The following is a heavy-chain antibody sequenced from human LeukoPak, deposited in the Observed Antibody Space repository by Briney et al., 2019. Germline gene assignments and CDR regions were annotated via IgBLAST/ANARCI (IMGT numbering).Heavy chain of an antibody. D-gene: IGHD6-19*01. CDR3: GKTTTGYSSGRNPAWPVDY. Sequence: SGGSLRLSCAASGFTFSSYEMNWVRQAPGKGLEWVSGIFGSGGSAHYADSVKGRFTISRDNSQNTVYLQMNSLRAEDTAVYYCGKTTTGYSSGRNPAWPVDYWGQGTLVTVSS. V-gene: IGHV3-23*01. J-gene: IGHJ4*02. CDR1: GFTFSSYE. CDR2: IFGSGGSA.